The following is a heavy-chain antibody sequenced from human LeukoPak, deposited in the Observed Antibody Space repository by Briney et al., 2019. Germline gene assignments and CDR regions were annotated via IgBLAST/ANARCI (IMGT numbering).Heavy chain of an antibody. J-gene: IGHJ2*01. D-gene: IGHD6-6*01. CDR3: AKVSSSSRGDWYFDL. CDR1: GFTFSSYG. V-gene: IGHV3-33*06. Sequence: PGRSLRLSCAASGFTFSSYGMHWVRQAPGKGLEWVAVIWYDGSNKYYADSVKGRFTISRDNSKNTLYLQMNSLRAEDTALYYCAKVSSSSRGDWYFDLWGRGTLVTVSS. CDR2: IWYDGSNK.